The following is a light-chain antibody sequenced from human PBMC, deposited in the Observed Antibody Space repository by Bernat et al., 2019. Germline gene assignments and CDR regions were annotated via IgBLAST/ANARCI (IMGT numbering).Light chain of an antibody. Sequence: QAGLTQPPSVSKDVRQTATLTCTGNSNDVADQGAAWPQQHQGHPPKLISYRNNNRPSGISERFSASRSGNTASLTITGLQPEDEADYYCSAWDSSLSVWVFGGGTKLTVL. CDR2: RNN. J-gene: IGLJ3*02. V-gene: IGLV10-54*04. CDR3: SAWDSSLSVWV. CDR1: SNDVADQG.